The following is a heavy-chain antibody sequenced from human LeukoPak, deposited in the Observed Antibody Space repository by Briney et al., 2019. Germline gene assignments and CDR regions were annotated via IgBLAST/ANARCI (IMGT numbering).Heavy chain of an antibody. J-gene: IGHJ4*02. CDR2: ICTSGST. Sequence: NPSQTLSLTCTVSGGSISSGSYYWSWIRQPAGKGLEWIGRICTSGSTNYNPSLKSRVTISVDTSKNQFSLKLSSVTAADTAVYYCATLDRGGFDYWGQGTLVTVSS. D-gene: IGHD3-22*01. CDR1: GGSISSGSYY. V-gene: IGHV4-61*02. CDR3: ATLDRGGFDY.